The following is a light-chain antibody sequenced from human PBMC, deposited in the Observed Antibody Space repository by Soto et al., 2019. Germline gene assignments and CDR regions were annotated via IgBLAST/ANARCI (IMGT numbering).Light chain of an antibody. CDR2: EVN. V-gene: IGLV2-14*01. CDR1: SSDIGGYNS. Sequence: QSALTQPPSASGSPGQSVTISCTGTSSDIGGYNSVSWYQQHPGKAPRLMIYEVNKRPSGISNRFSGSKSGNTASLTISGLQAEDEADYYCISYASRDTLLWVFGGGTKLTVL. CDR3: ISYASRDTLLWV. J-gene: IGLJ3*02.